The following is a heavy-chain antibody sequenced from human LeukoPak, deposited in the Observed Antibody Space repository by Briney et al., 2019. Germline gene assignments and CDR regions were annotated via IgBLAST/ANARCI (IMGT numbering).Heavy chain of an antibody. Sequence: GGSLRLSCAASGFTISSYGMHWVRQAPGKGLEWVAFIRYDGSNKYYADSVKGRFTISRDNSKNTLYLQMNSLRAEDTAVYYCAKAEYSGSYYYYYYMDVWGKGTTVTISS. CDR3: AKAEYSGSYYYYYYMDV. V-gene: IGHV3-30*02. D-gene: IGHD1-26*01. J-gene: IGHJ6*03. CDR2: IRYDGSNK. CDR1: GFTISSYG.